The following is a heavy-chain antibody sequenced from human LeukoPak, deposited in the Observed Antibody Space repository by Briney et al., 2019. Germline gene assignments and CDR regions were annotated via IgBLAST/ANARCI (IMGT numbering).Heavy chain of an antibody. CDR3: ARGPGGSWEFDY. J-gene: IGHJ4*02. Sequence: GGSLRLSCAASGFTFSSYGMHWVRQAPGKGLEWVAVILSDGSKEFYTDSVKGRFTISRDNSKNTLYLQMNSLRAEDTAVYYCARGPGGSWEFDYWGQGTLVTVSS. CDR2: ILSDGSKE. V-gene: IGHV3-33*01. CDR1: GFTFSSYG. D-gene: IGHD2-15*01.